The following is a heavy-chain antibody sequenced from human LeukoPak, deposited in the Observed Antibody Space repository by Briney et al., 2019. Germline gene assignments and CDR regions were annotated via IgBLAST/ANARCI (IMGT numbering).Heavy chain of an antibody. CDR3: ARSYYGSGSYYGNYYCGMDV. CDR2: IYYSGSA. D-gene: IGHD3-10*01. Sequence: SETLSRTCTVSGGSISSYYWSWIRQPPGKGLEWIGYIYYSGSANYNPSLKSRVTISVDTSKNQFSLKLSSVTAADTAVYYCARSYYGSGSYYGNYYCGMDVWGQGTTVTVYS. V-gene: IGHV4-59*01. J-gene: IGHJ6*02. CDR1: GGSISSYY.